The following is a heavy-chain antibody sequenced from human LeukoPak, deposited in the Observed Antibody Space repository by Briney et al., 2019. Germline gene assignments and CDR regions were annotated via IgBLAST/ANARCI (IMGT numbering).Heavy chain of an antibody. CDR2: IKSKTDGGTP. D-gene: IGHD1-26*01. V-gene: IGHV3-15*01. Sequence: PGGSLRLSCAASGFTFNNAWMSWVRQAPGKRLEWVGRIKSKTDGGTPDYAAPVKGRFTISRDDSKNTLYLQMNSLKTEDTAVYYCTTYTVGATTSHFDYWGQGTLVTVSS. CDR3: TTYTVGATTSHFDY. J-gene: IGHJ4*02. CDR1: GFTFNNAW.